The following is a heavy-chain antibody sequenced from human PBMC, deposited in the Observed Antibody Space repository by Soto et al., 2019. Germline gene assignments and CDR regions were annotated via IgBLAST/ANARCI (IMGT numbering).Heavy chain of an antibody. J-gene: IGHJ4*02. CDR1: GFTFSSYA. CDR2: ISGSGGST. V-gene: IGHV3-23*01. CDR3: AKDIDYFDY. D-gene: IGHD1-26*01. Sequence: EVQLLESGGGLVQPGGSLRLSCAASGFTFSSYAMSWVRQAPGKGLEWVSAISGSGGSTYYAASVKVRFTISRDTSKNTLYLHMNSLIAEDPAGYYCAKDIDYFDYWGQGTLVTVSS.